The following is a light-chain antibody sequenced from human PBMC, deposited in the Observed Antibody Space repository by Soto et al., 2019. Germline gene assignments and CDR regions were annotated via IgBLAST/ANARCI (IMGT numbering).Light chain of an antibody. CDR1: SSDIGAYKY. Sequence: QSALTQPASVSGSPGQPITISCSGSSSDIGAYKYVSWYQQHPGKVPKLIIYDLNNRPSGVSDRFSGSKSGNTASLTISGLQHEDEADYFCSSYTGDNIRMFGGGTKLTVL. J-gene: IGLJ3*02. CDR3: SSYTGDNIRM. CDR2: DLN. V-gene: IGLV2-14*03.